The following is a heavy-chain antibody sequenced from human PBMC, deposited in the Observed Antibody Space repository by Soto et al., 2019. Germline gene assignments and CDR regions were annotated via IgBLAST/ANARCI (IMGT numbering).Heavy chain of an antibody. CDR1: GGTFSSYA. CDR2: IIPIFGTA. V-gene: IGHV1-69*13. Sequence: ASVKVSCKASGGTFSSYAISWVRQAPGQGLEWMGGIIPIFGTANYAQKFQGRVTITADESTSTAYMELSSLRSEDTAVYYCARSRNYDILTGYPLIDGMDVWGQGTTVTAP. D-gene: IGHD3-9*01. J-gene: IGHJ6*02. CDR3: ARSRNYDILTGYPLIDGMDV.